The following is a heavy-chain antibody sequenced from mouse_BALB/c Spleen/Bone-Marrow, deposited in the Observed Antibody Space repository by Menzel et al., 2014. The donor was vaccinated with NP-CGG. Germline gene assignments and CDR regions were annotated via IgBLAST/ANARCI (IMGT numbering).Heavy chain of an antibody. J-gene: IGHJ1*01. CDR1: GFTFTDYY. CDR2: IRNKAKGYTT. CDR3: ARGENVGIYWYFDV. V-gene: IGHV7-3*02. Sequence: EVKLVESGGGLVQPGGSERLSCETSGFTFTDYYMSWVRQPPGKALEWLGFIRNKAKGYTTDYSASVKGRFTISRDNSQSISYLQMNTLRAEDSATYYCARGENVGIYWYFDVWGAGTTVTVSS.